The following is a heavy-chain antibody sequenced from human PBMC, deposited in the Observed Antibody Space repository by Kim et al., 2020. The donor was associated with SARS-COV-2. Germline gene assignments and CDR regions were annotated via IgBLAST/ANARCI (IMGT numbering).Heavy chain of an antibody. Sequence: SETLSLTCAVYGGSFSDYNWSWMRQPPGKGLEWIGEINHSGSARHSPSLKSRVTMSVDTSKSQFSQRLKSMTAADTAVYYCARGRAGVVPAPVLGLGPYFDYYAIDVWGQGTAVAVSS. CDR3: ARGRAGVVPAPVLGLGPYFDYYAIDV. D-gene: IGHD3-3*01. CDR2: INHSGSA. V-gene: IGHV4-34*01. J-gene: IGHJ6*02. CDR1: GGSFSDYN.